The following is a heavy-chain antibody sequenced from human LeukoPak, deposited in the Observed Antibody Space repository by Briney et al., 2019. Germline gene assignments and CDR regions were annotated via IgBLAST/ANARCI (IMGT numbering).Heavy chain of an antibody. CDR1: GFTFSSYA. CDR2: ISYDGSNK. Sequence: GGSLRLSCAASGFTFSSYAMHWVRQAPGKGLEWVAVISYDGSNKYYADSVKGRFTISRDTSKNTLYLQMNSLRTEDTAVYYCARDLPIYCSSTSCYAVGDYWGQGTLVTVSS. V-gene: IGHV3-30-3*01. CDR3: ARDLPIYCSSTSCYAVGDY. J-gene: IGHJ4*02. D-gene: IGHD2-2*01.